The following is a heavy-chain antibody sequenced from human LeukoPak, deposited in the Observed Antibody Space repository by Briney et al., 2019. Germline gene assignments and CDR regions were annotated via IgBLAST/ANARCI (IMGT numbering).Heavy chain of an antibody. Sequence: GRSLRLSCAASGVTFSNYAMHWVRQAPGKGLEWVAVISYDETYEYYADSAKGRFTISRDNSTNTLYLQMHSLRPEDTSVYYCARAKGSSALSPYMDVWGKGTTVTVSS. CDR2: ISYDETYE. CDR3: ARAKGSSALSPYMDV. CDR1: GVTFSNYA. J-gene: IGHJ6*03. V-gene: IGHV3-30*01. D-gene: IGHD2-2*01.